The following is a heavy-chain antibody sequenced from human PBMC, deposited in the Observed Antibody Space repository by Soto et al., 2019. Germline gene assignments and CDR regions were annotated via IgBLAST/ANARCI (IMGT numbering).Heavy chain of an antibody. J-gene: IGHJ3*02. Sequence: SVKVFCKASGGTFSSYAISWVRQAPGQGLEWMGGIIPIFGTANYAQKFQGRVTITADESTSTAYMELSSPRSEDTAVYYCARARSVAALRDAFDIWGQGTMVTVSS. V-gene: IGHV1-69*13. CDR3: ARARSVAALRDAFDI. D-gene: IGHD6-13*01. CDR2: IIPIFGTA. CDR1: GGTFSSYA.